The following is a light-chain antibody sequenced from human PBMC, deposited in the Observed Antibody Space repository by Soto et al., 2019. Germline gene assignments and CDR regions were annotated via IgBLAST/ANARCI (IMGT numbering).Light chain of an antibody. J-gene: IGKJ1*01. CDR1: QSVSIN. Sequence: EIVMTQSPATLSVSPGERATLSCRASQSVSINLAWFQQKPGQAPRLLIYGASTRATGIPARFSGSGSGTEFTLTISRLEPEDFAVYYCQQYGSSGTFGQGTKVEIK. V-gene: IGKV3-15*01. CDR3: QQYGSSGT. CDR2: GAS.